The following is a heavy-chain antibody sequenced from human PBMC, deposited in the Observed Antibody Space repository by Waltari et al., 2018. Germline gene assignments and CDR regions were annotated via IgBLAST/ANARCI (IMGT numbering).Heavy chain of an antibody. CDR2: IIPLFGTA. Sequence: QVQLVQSGAEVKKPGSSVKVSCKASGGTFSSYATRGVRRAPGQGLEWMGGIIPLFGTANYAQKFQGRVTITADESTSTAYMELSSLRSEDTAVYYCARGSGYARFYGMDVWGQGTTVTVSS. J-gene: IGHJ6*02. CDR3: ARGSGYARFYGMDV. CDR1: GGTFSSYA. V-gene: IGHV1-69*01. D-gene: IGHD5-12*01.